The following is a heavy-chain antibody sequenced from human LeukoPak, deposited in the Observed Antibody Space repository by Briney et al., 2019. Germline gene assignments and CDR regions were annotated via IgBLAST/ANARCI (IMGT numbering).Heavy chain of an antibody. D-gene: IGHD1-26*01. CDR3: TRDYRGTFDY. Sequence: PGGSLRLSCVASGFTYNTYWMSWVRQAPGKGLGWVANIKHDGGEKNYVDSVKGRFTISRDNAKNSLYLQMNSLRAEDTAIYYCTRDYRGTFDYWGQGTLVTVSS. J-gene: IGHJ4*02. CDR2: IKHDGGEK. CDR1: GFTYNTYW. V-gene: IGHV3-7*03.